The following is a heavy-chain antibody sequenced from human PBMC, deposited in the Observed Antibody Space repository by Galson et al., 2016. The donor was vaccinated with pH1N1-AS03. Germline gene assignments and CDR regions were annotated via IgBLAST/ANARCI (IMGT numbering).Heavy chain of an antibody. J-gene: IGHJ4*02. D-gene: IGHD1-14*01. V-gene: IGHV1-2*02. CDR1: GYTLSNFY. CDR3: ANNNG. CDR2: ISPNSGGT. Sequence: SVKVSCKESGYTLSNFYMHWVRQAPGQGLEWMGWISPNSGGTNSAQKFQGRVILTTSISVVYMELSGLRSDDTAIYYCANNNGWGQGTLVTVSS.